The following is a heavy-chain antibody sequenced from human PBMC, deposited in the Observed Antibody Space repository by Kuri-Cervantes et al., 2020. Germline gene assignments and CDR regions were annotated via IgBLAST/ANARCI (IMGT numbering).Heavy chain of an antibody. J-gene: IGHJ4*02. D-gene: IGHD6-19*01. CDR2: ISGSGGST. Sequence: GGSLRLSCAASGFTFSSYAMSWVRQAPGKGLEWVSAISGSGGSTYYADSVKGRFIISRDYSKNTLYLQMNSLRAEDTAVYYCARVAVAGTWDYWGQGTLVTVSS. V-gene: IGHV3-23*01. CDR1: GFTFSSYA. CDR3: ARVAVAGTWDY.